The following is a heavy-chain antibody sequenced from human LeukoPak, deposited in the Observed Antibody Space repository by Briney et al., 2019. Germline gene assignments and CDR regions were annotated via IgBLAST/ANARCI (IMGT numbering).Heavy chain of an antibody. CDR1: RFTFSTYG. CDR2: ISFDENNK. J-gene: IGHJ6*03. Sequence: GGSLRLSCEASRFTFSTYGMHWVRRAPGKGLEWVAIISFDENNKYYADSVKGRFTISRDNSKNTLYLQMNSLRLEDTAVYYCAKHPGGFTGIVNYYYMDVWGEGTTVTVSS. V-gene: IGHV3-30*18. D-gene: IGHD3-16*02. CDR3: AKHPGGFTGIVNYYYMDV.